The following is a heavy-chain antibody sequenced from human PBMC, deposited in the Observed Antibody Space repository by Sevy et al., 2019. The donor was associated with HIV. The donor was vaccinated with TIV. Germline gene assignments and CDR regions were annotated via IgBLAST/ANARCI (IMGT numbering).Heavy chain of an antibody. Sequence: SETLSLTCSVSGGTIVSSGHYWGWIRQTPGKGLEWIGSIYYNGHTYYNPSLNSRLTISIDTFKNQFSLNLSSVTAADTAIYFYAREAGGYDYDYGMDVWGQGTTVTVSS. CDR1: GGTIVSSGHY. D-gene: IGHD5-12*01. V-gene: IGHV4-39*02. J-gene: IGHJ6*02. CDR2: IYYNGHT. CDR3: AREAGGYDYDYGMDV.